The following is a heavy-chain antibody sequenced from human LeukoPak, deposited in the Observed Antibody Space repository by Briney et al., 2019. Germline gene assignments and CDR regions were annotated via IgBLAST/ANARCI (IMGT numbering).Heavy chain of an antibody. CDR3: TRSPTNNWFDP. Sequence: RTYYRSKWYNDYAVSVKSRITINPDTSKNQFSLQLNSVTPEDTAVYYCTRSPTNNWFDPWGQGTLVTVSS. CDR2: TYYRSKWYN. J-gene: IGHJ5*02. V-gene: IGHV6-1*01.